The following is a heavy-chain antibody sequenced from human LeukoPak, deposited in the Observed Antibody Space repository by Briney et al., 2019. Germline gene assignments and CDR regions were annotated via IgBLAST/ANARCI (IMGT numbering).Heavy chain of an antibody. V-gene: IGHV1-2*02. CDR2: INPSSGGT. Sequence: ASVKVSCKASEYSFTGYYIQWVRQAPGQGLEWMGWINPSSGGTNYAQNFQGRVTMTGDTSISTAYMELNNLRSDDMAVFYCARATSGYKFDYWGQGTLVTVSS. J-gene: IGHJ4*02. CDR1: EYSFTGYY. CDR3: ARATSGYKFDY. D-gene: IGHD5-12*01.